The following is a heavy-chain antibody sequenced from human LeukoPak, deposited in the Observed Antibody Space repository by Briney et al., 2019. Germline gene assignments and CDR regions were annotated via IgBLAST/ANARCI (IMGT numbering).Heavy chain of an antibody. Sequence: VGCLRLSCAASGFTFSSYAMHWVRQAPGKGLEYVSAITGNGGSTFYANSVKGRFTISRDNSKNTLYLQMGSLRAEDMAVYYCARGDVMVVAATLNYRGQRTLVTASS. D-gene: IGHD2-15*01. CDR2: ITGNGGST. J-gene: IGHJ4*02. CDR1: GFTFSSYA. V-gene: IGHV3-64*01. CDR3: ARGDVMVVAATLNY.